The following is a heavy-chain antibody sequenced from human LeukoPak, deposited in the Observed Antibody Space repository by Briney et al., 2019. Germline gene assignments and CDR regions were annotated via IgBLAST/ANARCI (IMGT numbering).Heavy chain of an antibody. CDR1: GFTFSNYA. V-gene: IGHV3-23*01. CDR3: AKKDCSTTSCHKAFDS. J-gene: IGHJ4*01. CDR2: IWTDGGGT. Sequence: PGRSLRLSCAASGFTFSNYAMSWVRQAPGKGLEWVSVIWTDGGGTDNAESVKGRFTISRDNSKSTLYLQMNSLRAEYTAVYYFAKKDCSTTSCHKAFDSWGQG. D-gene: IGHD2-2*02.